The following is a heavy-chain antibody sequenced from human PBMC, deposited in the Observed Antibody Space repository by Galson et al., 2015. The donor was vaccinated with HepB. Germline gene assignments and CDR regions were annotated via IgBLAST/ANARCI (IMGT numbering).Heavy chain of an antibody. Sequence: SLRLSCAASGFTFRSYWMTWVRQAPGKGLEWVASIKQDGSEKTYVDSVKGRFTISRDNAKNSLILQMDSLRAEDTAVYYCARAVSEYYGSTEHYFDNWGQGTQVTVSS. CDR2: IKQDGSEK. D-gene: IGHD3-10*01. CDR3: ARAVSEYYGSTEHYFDN. J-gene: IGHJ4*02. V-gene: IGHV3-7*03. CDR1: GFTFRSYW.